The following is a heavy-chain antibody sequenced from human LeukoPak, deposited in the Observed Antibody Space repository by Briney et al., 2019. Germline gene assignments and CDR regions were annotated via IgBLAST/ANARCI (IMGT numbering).Heavy chain of an antibody. CDR3: ARGYSGYDWEGLFWDYYYYMDV. CDR2: INPNSGGT. J-gene: IGHJ6*03. CDR1: GYTFTGYY. V-gene: IGHV1-2*02. D-gene: IGHD5-12*01. Sequence: GASVKVSCKASGYTFTGYYMHWVRQAPGQGLEWMGWINPNSGGTSYAQKFQGRVTMTRDTSISTAYMELSSLRSEDTAVYYCARGYSGYDWEGLFWDYYYYMDVWGKGTTVTVSS.